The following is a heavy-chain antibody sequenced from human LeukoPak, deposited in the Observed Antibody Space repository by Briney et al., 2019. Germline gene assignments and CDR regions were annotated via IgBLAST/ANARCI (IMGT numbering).Heavy chain of an antibody. Sequence: PGGSLRLSCAASGFTVSSNYMSWVRQAPGKGLEWVSVIYSGGSTYYADSVKGRFTISRDNSKNTLYLQMNSLRAEDTAVYYCAREGVSSWYESPYYYYYGMDVWGQGTTVTVSS. CDR1: GFTVSSNY. D-gene: IGHD6-13*01. CDR3: AREGVSSWYESPYYYYYGMDV. V-gene: IGHV3-53*01. J-gene: IGHJ6*02. CDR2: IYSGGST.